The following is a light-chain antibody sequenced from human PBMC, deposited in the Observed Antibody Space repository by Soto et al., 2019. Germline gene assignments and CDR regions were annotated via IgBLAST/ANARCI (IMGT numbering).Light chain of an antibody. CDR2: KTS. CDR3: QEYRTGPGYN. J-gene: IGKJ2*01. V-gene: IGKV1-5*03. CDR1: QSFGRW. Sequence: DIQMTQSPSTLSASVGDRVTITCRASQSFGRWLAWYQQKPGKAPELLIYKTSTLERGVPSRFXGSGSGTEFTLTISSLQPDDFATYYCQEYRTGPGYNFGQGTRLEIK.